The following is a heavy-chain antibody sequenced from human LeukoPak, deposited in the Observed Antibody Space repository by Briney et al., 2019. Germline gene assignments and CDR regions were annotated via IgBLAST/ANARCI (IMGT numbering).Heavy chain of an antibody. CDR1: GGSISSYY. J-gene: IGHJ2*01. CDR2: IYYSGST. Sequence: PSETLSLTCTVSGGSISSYYWSWIRQPPGKGLEWIGYIYYSGSTNYNPSLKSRVTISIDTSKNYFSLKLNSVIAADTAVYYCARDRPGSYWYFDLWGRGTLVTVSS. CDR3: ARDRPGSYWYFDL. D-gene: IGHD3-10*01. V-gene: IGHV4-59*01.